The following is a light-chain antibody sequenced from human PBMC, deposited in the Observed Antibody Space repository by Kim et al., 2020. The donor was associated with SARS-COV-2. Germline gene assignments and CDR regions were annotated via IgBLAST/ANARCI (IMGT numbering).Light chain of an antibody. CDR2: RNS. J-gene: IGLJ3*02. V-gene: IGLV1-47*01. Sequence: RVTISCSGSSSNIGNNFVYWYQLLPGTAPNLLIYRNSHRPSGVPDRFSGSKSGTSASLTINGLRSEDEADYFCAAWDDSLSGQEVFGGGTQLTVL. CDR1: SSNIGNNF. CDR3: AAWDDSLSGQEV.